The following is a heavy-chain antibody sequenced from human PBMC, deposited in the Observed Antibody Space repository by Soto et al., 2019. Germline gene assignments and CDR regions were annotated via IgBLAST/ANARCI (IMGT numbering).Heavy chain of an antibody. V-gene: IGHV3-30*18. J-gene: IGHJ4*02. D-gene: IGHD6-13*01. CDR3: AKDGDVAAAGYFFDY. CDR1: GFTFSSYG. CDR2: ISYDGSDK. Sequence: GGSLRLSCAASGFTFSSYGMHWVRQAPGKGLVWVAVISYDGSDKYHADSVKGRFTISRDNSKNTLYLQMNSLRAEDTAVYYCAKDGDVAAAGYFFDYWGQGALVTVSS.